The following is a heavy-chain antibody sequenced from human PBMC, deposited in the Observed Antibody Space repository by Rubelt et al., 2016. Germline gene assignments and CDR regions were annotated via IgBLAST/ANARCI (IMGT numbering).Heavy chain of an antibody. CDR1: GFSFSANT. D-gene: IGHD2-15*01. CDR3: AIEGTLGREGICGY. CDR2: ISGDVRII. Sequence: EVQLVESGGDLVKPGESLRLSCATSGFSFSANTMKWVRQAPGKGLEWVSSISGDVRIILYADSVKGRFTTSRDNATNLRDRQRKCLSADETAVDYWAIEGTLGREGICGYGGQGTLVSVSA. V-gene: IGHV3-21*01. J-gene: IGHJ4*02.